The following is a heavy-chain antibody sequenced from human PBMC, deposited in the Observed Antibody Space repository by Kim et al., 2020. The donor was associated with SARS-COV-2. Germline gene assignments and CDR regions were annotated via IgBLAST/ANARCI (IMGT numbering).Heavy chain of an antibody. CDR3: ARAKYCGGDCYLGFYDL. Sequence: GGSLRLSCAASGFTIDDYAMSWVRQVPGRGLEWVSGINSKGDNTGYVDSVKGRFTVSRDNAKNSLYLQMNTLRVEDTALYYCARAKYCGGDCYLGFYDLWGRGTLVIVSS. J-gene: IGHJ2*01. CDR1: GFTIDDYA. D-gene: IGHD2-21*01. CDR2: INSKGDNT. V-gene: IGHV3-20*04.